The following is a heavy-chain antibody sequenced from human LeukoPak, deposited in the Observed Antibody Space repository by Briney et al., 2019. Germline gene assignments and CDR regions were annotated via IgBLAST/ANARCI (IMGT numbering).Heavy chain of an antibody. Sequence: GESPKISCKGSGYSFTRYWIGWVRQMPGKGLEWMGNYYRGDSDTRYSPSFQGPVTISADKSISTAYLQWSSLKSSDTAMYYSARLRPIDSSGSSKYFQHWGQGTLVTVSS. V-gene: IGHV5-51*01. J-gene: IGHJ1*01. D-gene: IGHD3-22*01. CDR2: YYRGDSDT. CDR3: ARLRPIDSSGSSKYFQH. CDR1: GYSFTRYW.